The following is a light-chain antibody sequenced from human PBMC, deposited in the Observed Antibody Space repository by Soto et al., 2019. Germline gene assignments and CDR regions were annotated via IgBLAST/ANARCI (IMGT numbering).Light chain of an antibody. CDR3: QQYGSSPPIT. V-gene: IGKV3-20*01. CDR1: QSLSSSY. J-gene: IGKJ4*01. CDR2: GAS. Sequence: EIVLTQSPGTLSLSPGERATLSCRASQSLSSSYLAWYQQKPGQAPRLLIYGASSRATAIPDRFSGSGSGTDFTLTISRLEPEDFAVYYCQQYGSSPPITFGGGTKVEIK.